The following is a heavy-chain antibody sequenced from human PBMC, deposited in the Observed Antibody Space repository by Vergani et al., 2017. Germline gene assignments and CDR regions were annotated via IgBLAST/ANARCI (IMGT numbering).Heavy chain of an antibody. D-gene: IGHD3-9*01. CDR3: AREPPLTGFFDY. J-gene: IGHJ4*02. V-gene: IGHV1-46*03. CDR2: ISPDGFST. CDR1: GYTFTAYY. Sequence: QVQLEQSGAEVGKPGASVKISCKASGYTFTAYYIHWVRQDPEQGLEWVGVISPDGFSTFYAQKFQGRVTITRDTSTSTVYVEVTSLRSDDTAVYYCAREPPLTGFFDYWGQGTLVTVSS.